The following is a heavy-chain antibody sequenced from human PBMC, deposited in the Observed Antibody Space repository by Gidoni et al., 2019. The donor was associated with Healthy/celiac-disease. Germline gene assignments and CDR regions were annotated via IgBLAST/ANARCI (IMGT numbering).Heavy chain of an antibody. D-gene: IGHD6-19*01. J-gene: IGHJ5*02. V-gene: IGHV1-69*01. CDR2: IIPNFGTA. Sequence: QVQLVQSGAEVKKPGSSVKVSCKASGGPFSSYAISWVRQAPGQGLEWMGGIIPNFGTANYAQKFQGRVTITADESTSTAYMELSSLRSEDTAVYYCARGRGGSGWLSGWFDPWGQGTLVTVSS. CDR1: GGPFSSYA. CDR3: ARGRGGSGWLSGWFDP.